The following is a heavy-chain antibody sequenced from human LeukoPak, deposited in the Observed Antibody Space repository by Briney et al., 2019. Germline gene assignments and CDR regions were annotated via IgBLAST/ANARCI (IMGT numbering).Heavy chain of an antibody. D-gene: IGHD1-1*01. CDR1: GFTFSDYY. Sequence: PGGALRLSCAAYGFTFSDYYMSWIRQTPGKGLEWVSYISSSGSTIYYADSVKGRFTISRDNAKNSLYLQMNSLRAEDTAVYYCARDRSGGGTGFDYWGQGALVTVSS. CDR3: ARDRSGGGTGFDY. J-gene: IGHJ4*02. V-gene: IGHV3-11*04. CDR2: ISSSGSTI.